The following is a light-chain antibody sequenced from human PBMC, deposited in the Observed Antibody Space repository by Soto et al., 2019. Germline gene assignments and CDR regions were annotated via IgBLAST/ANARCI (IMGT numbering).Light chain of an antibody. CDR2: DAS. CDR1: QTVGRF. J-gene: IGKJ5*01. V-gene: IGKV3-11*01. Sequence: DIVLTQSPDSLSLSPGDRVTLSCRASQTVGRFLSWYQHSPGQGPRLLVYDASNRATGVPARFSGSGSETDFTLTISSLQPEDFATYYCQQRNSYPITFGQGTRLEIK. CDR3: QQRNSYPIT.